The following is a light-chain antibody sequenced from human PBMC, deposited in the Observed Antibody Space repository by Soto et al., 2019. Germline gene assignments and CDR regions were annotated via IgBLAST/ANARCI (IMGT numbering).Light chain of an antibody. CDR2: GNS. CDR1: SSNIGAGYD. V-gene: IGLV1-40*01. J-gene: IGLJ2*01. Sequence: QSVLTQPPSVSGAPGQRVTISCTGSSSNIGAGYDVHWYQQHLVTAPKLLIYGNSNRPSGVPDRFSGSKSGTSASLAITGRQAEDEADYYCQTYDSSLSGVVFGGGTKLTVL. CDR3: QTYDSSLSGVV.